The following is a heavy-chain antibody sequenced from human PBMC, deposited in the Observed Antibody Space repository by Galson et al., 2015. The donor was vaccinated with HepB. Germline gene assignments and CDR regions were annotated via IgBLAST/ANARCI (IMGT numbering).Heavy chain of an antibody. CDR2: FDPEDGET. Sequence: SVKVSCKVSGYTLTELSMHWVRQAPGKGLEWMGGFDPEDGETIYAQKFQGRVTTTEDTSTDTAYMELSSLRSEDTAVYYCATDPDGSGDWWFDPWGQGTLVTVSS. CDR3: ATDPDGSGDWWFDP. V-gene: IGHV1-24*01. J-gene: IGHJ5*02. CDR1: GYTLTELS. D-gene: IGHD1-26*01.